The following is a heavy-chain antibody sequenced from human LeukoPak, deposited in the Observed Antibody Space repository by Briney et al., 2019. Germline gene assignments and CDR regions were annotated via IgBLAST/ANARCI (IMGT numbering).Heavy chain of an antibody. J-gene: IGHJ4*02. CDR3: ARGRYSGSYDFDY. D-gene: IGHD1-26*01. CDR1: GGSISGSGYY. V-gene: IGHV4-39*07. CDR2: IYYTGST. Sequence: SETLSLTCTVSGGSISGSGYYWVWIRQPPGKGLEWIATIYYTGSTYYNPSLKSRVTISVDTSKNQFSLRLSSVTAADTAVYYCARGRYSGSYDFDYWGQGTLVTVSS.